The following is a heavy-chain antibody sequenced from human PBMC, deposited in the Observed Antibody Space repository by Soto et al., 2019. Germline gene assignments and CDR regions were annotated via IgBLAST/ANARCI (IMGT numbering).Heavy chain of an antibody. CDR3: ARRRNVITIFGVVSLDAFDI. J-gene: IGHJ3*02. Sequence: GESLKISCKGSGYSFTSYWIGWVRQMPGKGLEWMGIIYPGDSDTRYSPSFQGQVTISADKSISTAYLQWSSLKASDTAMYYCARRRNVITIFGVVSLDAFDIWGQGTMVTVSS. CDR2: IYPGDSDT. D-gene: IGHD3-3*01. CDR1: GYSFTSYW. V-gene: IGHV5-51*01.